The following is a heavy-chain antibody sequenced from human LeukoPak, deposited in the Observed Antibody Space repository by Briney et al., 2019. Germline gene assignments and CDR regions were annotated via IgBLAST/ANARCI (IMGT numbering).Heavy chain of an antibody. CDR1: GYTFTIYD. D-gene: IGHD5-24*01. V-gene: IGHV1-8*01. CDR3: ARVRDGYNTLDY. J-gene: IGHJ4*02. Sequence: ASVKVSCKASGYTFTIYDINWVRQAAGQGLEWMGWMNPDSGNTDFAQKFQGRVTMTRNTSISTAYMELSSLTSEDTAVYYCARVRDGYNTLDYWGQGTLVTVSS. CDR2: MNPDSGNT.